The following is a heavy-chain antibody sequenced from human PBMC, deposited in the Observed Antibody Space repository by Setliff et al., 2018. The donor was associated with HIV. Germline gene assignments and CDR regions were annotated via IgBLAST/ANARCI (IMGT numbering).Heavy chain of an antibody. CDR2: IYYSGST. V-gene: IGHV4-39*01. CDR3: ARHIFGRSKIAAAAIQIFDY. D-gene: IGHD6-13*01. CDR1: GGSISSSTYY. J-gene: IGHJ4*02. Sequence: SETLSLTCSVSGGSISSSTYYWGWIRQPPGKGLEWIGSIYYSGSTYYNPSLKSRVTISVETSKNQFSLKLSSVTAADTAMYYCARHIFGRSKIAAAAIQIFDYWGQGTLVTVSS.